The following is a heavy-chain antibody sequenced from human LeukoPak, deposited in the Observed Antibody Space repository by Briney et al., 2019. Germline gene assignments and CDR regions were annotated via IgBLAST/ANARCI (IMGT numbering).Heavy chain of an antibody. CDR1: GYSISRGYY. V-gene: IGHV4-38-2*01. J-gene: IGHJ1*01. Sequence: SETLSLTCSVSGYSISRGYYWGWIRQPPGRGLGWIGTIYHSGSTFYNPSLRSRVTISVDTSKNQFSLKLRSVTAADTAVYYCGRKELGYSYGALEHWGQGTLVTVSS. CDR2: IYHSGST. D-gene: IGHD5-18*01. CDR3: GRKELGYSYGALEH.